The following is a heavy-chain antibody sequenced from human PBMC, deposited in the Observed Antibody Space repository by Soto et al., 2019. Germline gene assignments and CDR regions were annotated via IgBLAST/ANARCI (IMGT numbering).Heavy chain of an antibody. D-gene: IGHD2-2*01. CDR3: ARDRLVPYGYGMDV. CDR2: IWFDGSKK. V-gene: IGHV3-33*01. Sequence: QMQLVESGGGVVQPGRSLRLSCAASGFTFRSYGLHWVRQAPGKGLEWVALIWFDGSKKYYVDSVKVRFAVSRDNSKNTLYLQMNSLRVEDTAVYYCARDRLVPYGYGMDVWGQGTTVTVSS. CDR1: GFTFRSYG. J-gene: IGHJ6*02.